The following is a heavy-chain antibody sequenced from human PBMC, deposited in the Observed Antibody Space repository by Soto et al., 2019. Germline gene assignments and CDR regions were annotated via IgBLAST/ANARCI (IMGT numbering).Heavy chain of an antibody. V-gene: IGHV3-21*01. J-gene: IGHJ4*02. CDR1: GCTFSGFS. CDR3: TRSADIFSSCHPEALDY. D-gene: IGHD3-9*01. Sequence: PGGSLRLSCVASGCTFSGFSMNWVRQAPGKGMEWISSIAASYPYIHYADSVGGRLTISKDSAKNSVHLQMNSMRAEEAAVYYCTRSADIFSSCHPEALDYWGQGTPVTVSS. CDR2: IAASYPYI.